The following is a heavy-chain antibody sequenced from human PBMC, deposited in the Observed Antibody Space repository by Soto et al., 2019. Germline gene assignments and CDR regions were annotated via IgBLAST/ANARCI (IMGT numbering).Heavy chain of an antibody. V-gene: IGHV3-23*01. CDR3: AKDPSHYEILTCYLPYNWFDP. CDR1: GFTFSSYA. Sequence: GGSLRLSCAASGFTFSSYAMSCVRQSPGKGLEWVSAISGSGGSTYYADSVKGRFTISRDNSKNTLYLQMNSLRAEDTAVYYCAKDPSHYEILTCYLPYNWFDPWGQGTLVTVSS. CDR2: ISGSGGST. J-gene: IGHJ5*02. D-gene: IGHD3-9*01.